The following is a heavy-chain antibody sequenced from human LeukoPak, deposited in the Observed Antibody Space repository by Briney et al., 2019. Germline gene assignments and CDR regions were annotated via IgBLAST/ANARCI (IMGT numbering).Heavy chain of an antibody. CDR1: GYTFSSYG. D-gene: IGHD3-10*01. Sequence: GASVKVSCKASGYTFSSYGISWVRQAPGQKLEWMGWISAYNGYTKYAQKFQGRVTMTTDTSTTTAYMDLRSLRSDDTAVYYCARGQVNRLLWVGESLSNINPFDYWGQGTLVTVSS. J-gene: IGHJ4*02. V-gene: IGHV1-18*01. CDR3: ARGQVNRLLWVGESLSNINPFDY. CDR2: ISAYNGYT.